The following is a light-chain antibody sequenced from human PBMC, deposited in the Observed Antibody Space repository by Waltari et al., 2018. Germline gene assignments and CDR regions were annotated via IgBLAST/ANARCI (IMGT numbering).Light chain of an antibody. J-gene: IGLJ3*02. CDR2: VNSDGSH. CDR1: SVHSSNV. CDR3: QTRGNGTWV. Sequence: QLVLTQSPSASASLGASVKLTCTLSSVHSSNVIAWHQQQPEKGPRALLKVNSDGSHSKGDNMHRRFGGSIWEAADHPTIGGLESEEDADYYCQTRGNGTWVFGGGTKLTVL. V-gene: IGLV4-69*01.